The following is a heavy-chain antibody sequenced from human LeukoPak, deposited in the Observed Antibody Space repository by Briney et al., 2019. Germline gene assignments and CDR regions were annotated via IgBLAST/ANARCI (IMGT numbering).Heavy chain of an antibody. D-gene: IGHD6-19*01. Sequence: AVSLRLSCSASGFIFSNYHLLWHPQAQGHGLEWLAIVKNGGSNISHEAYVQVRFTISGDNTKNTLDLQMNSLEAEAAAVYYSAKSLDAQAVADSFDYWGEGTLFTVSS. CDR3: AKSLDAQAVADSFDY. CDR2: VKNGGSNI. CDR1: GFIFSNYH. V-gene: IGHV3-30*18. J-gene: IGHJ4*02.